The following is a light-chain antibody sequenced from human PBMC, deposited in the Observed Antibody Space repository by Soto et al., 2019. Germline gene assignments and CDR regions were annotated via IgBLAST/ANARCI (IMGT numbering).Light chain of an antibody. CDR3: SSYTGSSTLV. CDR1: SSDVGGYNY. V-gene: IGLV2-14*01. Sequence: QSALTQPASVSGSPGQSITISCTGTSSDVGGYNYVSWYQQHPGKAPKLMIYEVSNRPSGVSKRFSGSKSGNTASLTISGLQADDEADYYCSSYTGSSTLVFGGGTKLTVL. J-gene: IGLJ3*02. CDR2: EVS.